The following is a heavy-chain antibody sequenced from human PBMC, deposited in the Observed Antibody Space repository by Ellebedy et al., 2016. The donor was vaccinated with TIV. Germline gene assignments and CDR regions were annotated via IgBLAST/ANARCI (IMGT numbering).Heavy chain of an antibody. CDR1: GYSFTSYW. J-gene: IGHJ6*02. Sequence: GESLKISXKGSGYSFTSYWIGWVRQMPGKGLEWMGIIYPGDSDTRYSPSFQGQVTISADKSISTAYLQWSSLKASDTAMYYCARHSGYSYGFGWDYYYGMDVWGQGTTVTVSS. V-gene: IGHV5-51*01. CDR2: IYPGDSDT. CDR3: ARHSGYSYGFGWDYYYGMDV. D-gene: IGHD5-18*01.